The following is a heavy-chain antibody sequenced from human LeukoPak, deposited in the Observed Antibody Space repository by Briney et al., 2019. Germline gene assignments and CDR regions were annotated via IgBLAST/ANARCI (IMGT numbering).Heavy chain of an antibody. CDR2: IDYSGST. CDR3: ARRILMSSTGVPDTWLDP. V-gene: IGHV4-59*08. CDR1: GGSISNVY. D-gene: IGHD2-8*01. J-gene: IGHJ5*02. Sequence: SETLSLTCTVAGGSISNVYGNWIRHPPGKGLEWIGYIDYSGSTIYNPSLKSRATISVYTSKNQASLNLTSVTAADTAVYYCARRILMSSTGVPDTWLDPWGQGTLVTVSS.